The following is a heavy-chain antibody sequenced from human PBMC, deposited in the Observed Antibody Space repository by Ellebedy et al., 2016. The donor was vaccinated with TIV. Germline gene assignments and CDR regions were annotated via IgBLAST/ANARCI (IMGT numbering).Heavy chain of an antibody. J-gene: IGHJ4*02. CDR3: AREAKGGVQAIDY. Sequence: PGGSLRLSCAASGFTFNNYGMHWVRQAPGKGLEWVTFVRYDGTNKYYADSVEGRFTISRDNSKNTMYMQMNSLRVEDTAVYQCAREAKGGVQAIDYWGQGTLVTVSS. V-gene: IGHV3-30*02. D-gene: IGHD6-25*01. CDR2: VRYDGTNK. CDR1: GFTFNNYG.